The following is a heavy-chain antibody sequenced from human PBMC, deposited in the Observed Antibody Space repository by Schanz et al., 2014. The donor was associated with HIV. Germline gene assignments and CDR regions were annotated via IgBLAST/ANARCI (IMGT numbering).Heavy chain of an antibody. CDR1: GGSISSGGYS. J-gene: IGHJ5*02. Sequence: QVQLQESGPGLVKPSQTLSLTCTVSGGSISSGGYSWSWIRQHPGKGLEWIGYIYYSGSTYYNPSLKSRVTISVDTSKNQFSLKLSSVTAADTAVYYCARRAVDPLLSPYNWFDPWGQGTLVTVSS. CDR2: IYYSGST. CDR3: ARRAVDPLLSPYNWFDP. D-gene: IGHD6-19*01. V-gene: IGHV4-31*03.